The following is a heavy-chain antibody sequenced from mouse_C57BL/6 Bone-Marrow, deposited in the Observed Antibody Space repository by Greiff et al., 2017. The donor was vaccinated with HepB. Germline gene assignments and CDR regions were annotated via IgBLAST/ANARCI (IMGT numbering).Heavy chain of an antibody. V-gene: IGHV5-6*01. CDR3: ARINLLDY. CDR2: ISSGGSYT. J-gene: IGHJ2*01. Sequence: EVQLVESGGDLVKPGGSLKLSCAASGFTFSSYGMSWVRQTPDKRLEWVATISSGGSYTYYPDSVKGRFTISRDNAKNTLILQMSSLKSEDTAMYYCARINLLDYWGQGTTLRVAS. CDR1: GFTFSSYG.